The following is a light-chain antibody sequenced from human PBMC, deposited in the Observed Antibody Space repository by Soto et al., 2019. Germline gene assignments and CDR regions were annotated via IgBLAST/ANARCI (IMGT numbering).Light chain of an antibody. CDR2: DAS. V-gene: IGKV3-11*01. CDR1: QSVSSY. Sequence: EIVLTQSPATLSLSPGEIANLSCRASQSVSSYLAWYQQKPGQAPRLLIYDASNRATGIPARFSGSGSVTYFNLTISSLETEDFAVYYCQQRSNWPYTFGQGTKLEIK. J-gene: IGKJ2*01. CDR3: QQRSNWPYT.